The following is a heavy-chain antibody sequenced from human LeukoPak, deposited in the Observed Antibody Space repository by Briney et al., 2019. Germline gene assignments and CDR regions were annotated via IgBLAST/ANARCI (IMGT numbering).Heavy chain of an antibody. CDR3: ARGALNYCSSTSCYTYYYGMDV. Sequence: GGSLRLSCAASGVTFSSYEMNWVRQAPGKGLEWVSYISSSGSTIYYADSVKGRFTISRDNAKNSLYLQMNSLRAEDTAVYYCARGALNYCSSTSCYTYYYGMDVWGQGTTVTVSS. V-gene: IGHV3-48*03. J-gene: IGHJ6*02. CDR2: ISSSGSTI. CDR1: GVTFSSYE. D-gene: IGHD2-2*01.